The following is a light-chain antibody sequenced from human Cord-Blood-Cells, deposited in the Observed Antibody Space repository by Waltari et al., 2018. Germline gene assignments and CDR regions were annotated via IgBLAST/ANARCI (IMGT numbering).Light chain of an antibody. Sequence: QPVLTQSSSASASLGSSVKLTCTLSSGHSSYIIAWHQQQPGKAPRYLMKREVSGSYNKGGGVPDRFSGSSSGADRYITLYNLQSEDEADYDCETWDSNTVVFGGGTKLTVL. CDR2: REVSGSY. V-gene: IGLV4-60*03. CDR1: SGHSSYI. J-gene: IGLJ2*01. CDR3: ETWDSNTVV.